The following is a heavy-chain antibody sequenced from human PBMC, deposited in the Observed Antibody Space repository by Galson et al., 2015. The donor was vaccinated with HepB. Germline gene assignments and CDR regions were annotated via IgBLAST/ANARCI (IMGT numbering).Heavy chain of an antibody. D-gene: IGHD7-27*01. CDR2: ISSSSSTI. Sequence: SLRLSCAASGFTFSSYSMNWVRQAPGKGLEWVSYISSSSSTIYYADSVKGRFTISRDNAKNSLYLQMNSLRADDTAVYYCARGGTLVVAETGDFDYWGQGTLVTVSS. CDR3: ARGGTLVVAETGDFDY. J-gene: IGHJ4*02. V-gene: IGHV3-48*04. CDR1: GFTFSSYS.